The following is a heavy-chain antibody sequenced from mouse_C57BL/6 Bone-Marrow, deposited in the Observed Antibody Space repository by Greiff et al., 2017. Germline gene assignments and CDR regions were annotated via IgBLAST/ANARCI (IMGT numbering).Heavy chain of an antibody. V-gene: IGHV1-74*01. CDR3: AIDYDYDGPAWLAY. CDR1: GYTFTSYW. Sequence: VQLQQPGAELVKPGASVKVSCKASGYTFTSYWMHWVKQRPGQGLEWIGRIHPSASDTTYNQKFKGKATLTVDKSSSTAYMQLSSLTSEDSAVYYCAIDYDYDGPAWLAYWGQGTLVTVSA. J-gene: IGHJ3*01. CDR2: IHPSASDT. D-gene: IGHD2-4*01.